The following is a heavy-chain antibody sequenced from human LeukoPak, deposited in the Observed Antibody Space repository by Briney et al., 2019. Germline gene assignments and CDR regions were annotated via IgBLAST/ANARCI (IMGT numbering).Heavy chain of an antibody. J-gene: IGHJ6*02. V-gene: IGHV4-34*01. Sequence: SETLSLTCAVYGGSFSGYYWSWIRQPPGKGLEWIGEINHSGSTSYNPSLKSRVTISVDTSKNQFSLKLSSVTAADTAVYYCARGPYGSGSLYYYYGMDVRGQGTTVTVSS. CDR3: ARGPYGSGSLYYYYGMDV. CDR1: GGSFSGYY. CDR2: INHSGST. D-gene: IGHD3-10*01.